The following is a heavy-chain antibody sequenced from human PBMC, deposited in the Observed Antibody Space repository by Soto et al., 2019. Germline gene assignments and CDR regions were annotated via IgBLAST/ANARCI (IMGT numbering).Heavy chain of an antibody. V-gene: IGHV3-23*01. CDR3: AKYSRWDIVVVPAANPDSDYYYYYYMDV. CDR2: ISGSGGST. J-gene: IGHJ6*03. CDR1: GFTFSSYA. D-gene: IGHD2-2*01. Sequence: GGSLRLSCAASGFTFSSYAMSWVRQAPGKGLEWVSAISGSGGSTYYADSVKGRFTISRDNSKNTLYLQMNSLRAEDTAVYYCAKYSRWDIVVVPAANPDSDYYYYYYMDVWGKGTTVTVSS.